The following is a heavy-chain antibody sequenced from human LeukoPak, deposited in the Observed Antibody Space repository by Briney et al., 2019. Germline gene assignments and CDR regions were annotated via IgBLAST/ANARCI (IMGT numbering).Heavy chain of an antibody. Sequence: GASVKVSCKASGGTFSSYAISWVRQAPGQGLEWMGGIIPIFGTANYAQKFQGRVTITADESTSTAYMELSSLRSEDTAVYYCARGFFFADWFDPWGQGTLVTVSS. V-gene: IGHV1-69*13. CDR3: ARGFFFADWFDP. D-gene: IGHD3-3*01. J-gene: IGHJ5*02. CDR1: GGTFSSYA. CDR2: IIPIFGTA.